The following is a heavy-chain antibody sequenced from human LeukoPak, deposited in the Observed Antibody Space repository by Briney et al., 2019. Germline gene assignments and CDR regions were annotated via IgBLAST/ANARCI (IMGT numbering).Heavy chain of an antibody. Sequence: GGSLRLSCTASIFPFSAYAMNWVRQAPGKGLEWISYISNSGSTIYYADSAKGRFTISRDNAKNSLYLQMNSLRAEDTAVYYCAREGTYYYDSSGHSDYWGQGTLVTVSS. D-gene: IGHD3-22*01. CDR1: IFPFSAYA. CDR3: AREGTYYYDSSGHSDY. J-gene: IGHJ4*02. CDR2: ISNSGSTI. V-gene: IGHV3-48*04.